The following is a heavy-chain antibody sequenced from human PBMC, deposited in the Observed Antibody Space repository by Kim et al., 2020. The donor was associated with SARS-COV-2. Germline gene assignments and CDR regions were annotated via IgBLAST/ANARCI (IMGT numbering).Heavy chain of an antibody. V-gene: IGHV4-34*01. Sequence: SETLSLTCAVYGGSFSGYYWSWIRQPPGKGLEWIGEINHSGSTNYNPSLKSRVTISVDTSKNQFSLKLSSVTAADTAVYYCARGLRYFDWLLYESETTGGMDVWGQGTTVTVSS. J-gene: IGHJ6*02. CDR2: INHSGST. CDR1: GGSFSGYY. CDR3: ARGLRYFDWLLYESETTGGMDV. D-gene: IGHD3-9*01.